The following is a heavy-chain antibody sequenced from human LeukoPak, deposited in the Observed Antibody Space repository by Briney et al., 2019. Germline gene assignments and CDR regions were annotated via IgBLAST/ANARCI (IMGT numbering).Heavy chain of an antibody. D-gene: IGHD2-2*02. CDR1: GFTFSSYS. CDR3: ATYCSSTSCYTIDY. V-gene: IGHV3-21*01. J-gene: IGHJ4*02. CDR2: ISSSSSYI. Sequence: GGSLRLSCAASGFTFSSYSMNWVRQAPGKGLEWVSSISSSSSYIYYADSVKGRFTISRDNAKNSLYLQMNSLRAEDTAVYYCATYCSSTSCYTIDYWGQGTLVIVSS.